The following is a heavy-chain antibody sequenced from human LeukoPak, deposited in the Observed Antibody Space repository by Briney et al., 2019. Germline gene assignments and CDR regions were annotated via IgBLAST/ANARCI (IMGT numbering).Heavy chain of an antibody. J-gene: IGHJ3*02. CDR3: ARDLVTVTKGFDI. D-gene: IGHD4-17*01. V-gene: IGHV4-59*11. Sequence: SETLSLTCAVSAVSFSSHYWTWIRQPPGKGLEWIGYISYIGSTNYNPSLKSRVTISIDTSKNQFSLKLSSVTAADTAVYYCARDLVTVTKGFDIWGQGTMVSVSS. CDR2: ISYIGST. CDR1: AVSFSSHY.